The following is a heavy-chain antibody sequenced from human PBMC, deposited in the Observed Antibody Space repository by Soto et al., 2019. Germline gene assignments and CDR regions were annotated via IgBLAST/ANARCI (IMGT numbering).Heavy chain of an antibody. Sequence: SETLSLSCAVYGGSFSGYYWSWIRQPPGKGLEWIGEINHSGSTNYNPSLKSRVTISVDTSKNQFSLKLSSVTAADTAVYYCARRRGGGGYAFGYWGQGTLVTVSS. CDR3: ARRRGGGGYAFGY. D-gene: IGHD3-16*01. CDR1: GGSFSGYY. V-gene: IGHV4-34*01. J-gene: IGHJ4*02. CDR2: INHSGST.